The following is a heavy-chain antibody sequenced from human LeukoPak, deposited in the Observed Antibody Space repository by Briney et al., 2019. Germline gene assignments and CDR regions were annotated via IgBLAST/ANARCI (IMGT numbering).Heavy chain of an antibody. CDR2: VYYSGKT. V-gene: IGHV4-59*08. Sequence: SQTLSLTCTVSGGSINRYCWSWIRQPPGKGLEWVGYVYYSGKTKYNPSLKSRVTISVDTSKNHISLRLKSVTAADTAVYYCARHIDDYGDANFDSWGQGTLVTVSS. J-gene: IGHJ4*02. CDR1: GGSINRYC. CDR3: ARHIDDYGDANFDS. D-gene: IGHD4-17*01.